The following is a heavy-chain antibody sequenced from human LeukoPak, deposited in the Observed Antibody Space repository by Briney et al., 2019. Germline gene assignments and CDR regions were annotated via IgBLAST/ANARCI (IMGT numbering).Heavy chain of an antibody. D-gene: IGHD4-17*01. J-gene: IGHJ4*02. CDR2: ISSSSSYI. CDR3: ARGARLSTVKPDY. V-gene: IGHV3-21*01. CDR1: GFTFSSYS. Sequence: GVYLILCCAASGFTFSSYSMNWVRQAPGQGLEWVSSISSSSSYIYYADSVKGRFTISRDNAKNSLYLQMNSLRAEDTAVYYCARGARLSTVKPDYWGQGTLVTVSS.